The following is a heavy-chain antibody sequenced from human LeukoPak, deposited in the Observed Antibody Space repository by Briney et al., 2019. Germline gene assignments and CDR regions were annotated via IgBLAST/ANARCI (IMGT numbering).Heavy chain of an antibody. CDR3: ARSEEVATVDY. CDR2: IYPGDSDT. V-gene: IGHV5-51*01. CDR1: GYSFTSYW. Sequence: GESLKISCKGSGYSFTSYWIGWVRQMPGKGLEWMGIIYPGDSDTRYSPSFQGRVTISADKSISTAYPQWSSLKASDTAMYYCARSEEVATVDYWGQGTLVTVSS. D-gene: IGHD5-12*01. J-gene: IGHJ4*02.